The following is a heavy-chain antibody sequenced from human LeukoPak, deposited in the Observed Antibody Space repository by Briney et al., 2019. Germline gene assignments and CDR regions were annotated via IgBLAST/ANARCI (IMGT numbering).Heavy chain of an antibody. CDR3: ATGHTYYDFWSGYLPRFAFDI. J-gene: IGHJ3*02. Sequence: GASVTVSCTASGYTFTGYYMHWVRQAPGQGLEWMGWINPNSGGTNYAQKFQGRVTMTEDTSTDTAYMELSSLRSEDTAVYYCATGHTYYDFWSGYLPRFAFDIWGQGTMVTVSS. CDR1: GYTFTGYY. CDR2: INPNSGGT. D-gene: IGHD3-3*01. V-gene: IGHV1-2*02.